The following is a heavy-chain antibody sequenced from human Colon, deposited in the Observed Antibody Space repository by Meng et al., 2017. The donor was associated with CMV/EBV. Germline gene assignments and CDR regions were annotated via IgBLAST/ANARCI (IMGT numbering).Heavy chain of an antibody. J-gene: IGHJ6*02. D-gene: IGHD6-13*01. CDR3: ARAAAAYYYHGMDV. CDR2: INPNSGGT. CDR1: GYTFTDYY. V-gene: IGHV1-2*02. Sequence: ASVKVFCKASGYTFTDYYIHWVRQAPGHGLEWMGWINPNSGGTNYAQKFQGRVTMTRDMSISTAYMELSSLRSDDTAVYYCARAAAAYYYHGMDVWDQGTTVTVSS.